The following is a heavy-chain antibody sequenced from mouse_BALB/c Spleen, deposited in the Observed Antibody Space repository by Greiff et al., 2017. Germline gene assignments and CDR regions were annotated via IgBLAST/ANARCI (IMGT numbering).Heavy chain of an antibody. J-gene: IGHJ3*01. CDR3: ARSYRYDEGFAY. D-gene: IGHD2-14*01. CDR2: IWSGGST. Sequence: VQVVESGPGLVQPSQSLSITCTVSGFSLTSYGVHWVRQSPGKSLEWLGVIWSGGSTDYNAAFISRLSISKDNSKSQVFFKMNSLQANDTAIYYCARSYRYDEGFAYWGQGTLVTVSA. CDR1: GFSLTSYG. V-gene: IGHV2-2*02.